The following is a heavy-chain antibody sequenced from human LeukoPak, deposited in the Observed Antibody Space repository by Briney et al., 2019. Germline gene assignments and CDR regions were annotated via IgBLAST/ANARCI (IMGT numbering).Heavy chain of an antibody. Sequence: IXCKGSGYSFINYWIGWVRQMPGKGLEWMGIIYPGDSDTRYSPSFQGQVTISADKSISTAYLQWSSLKASDTAMYYCARRGYYDSSGYYGFDYWGQGTLVTVSS. CDR3: ARRGYYDSSGYYGFDY. CDR2: IYPGDSDT. J-gene: IGHJ4*02. D-gene: IGHD3-22*01. V-gene: IGHV5-51*01. CDR1: GYSFINYW.